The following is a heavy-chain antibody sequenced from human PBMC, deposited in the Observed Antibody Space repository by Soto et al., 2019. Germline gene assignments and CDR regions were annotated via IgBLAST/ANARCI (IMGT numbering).Heavy chain of an antibody. Sequence: SETLCLTCAFYVGSFRGYHWSWIRQPPGKGLEWIGEINHSGSTNYNPSLKSRVIISLETSKNQFSLILTSVTAADTAVYYCARGLSSSATFSHYYGMDVWGQGTTVTVSS. V-gene: IGHV4-34*01. CDR2: INHSGST. CDR1: VGSFRGYH. D-gene: IGHD6-6*01. J-gene: IGHJ6*02. CDR3: ARGLSSSATFSHYYGMDV.